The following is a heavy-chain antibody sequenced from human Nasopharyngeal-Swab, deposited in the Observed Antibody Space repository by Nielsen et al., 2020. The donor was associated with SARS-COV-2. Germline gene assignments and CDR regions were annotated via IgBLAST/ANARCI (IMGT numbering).Heavy chain of an antibody. CDR2: INHSGST. V-gene: IGHV4-34*01. Sequence: SETLSLTCAVYGGSFSGYYWSWIRQPPGKGLEWIGEINHSGSTNYNPSLKSRVTISVDTSKNQFSLKLSSVTAADTAVYYCARGKYDILTGYYPYYFDYWGQGTLVTVSS. CDR1: GGSFSGYY. CDR3: ARGKYDILTGYYPYYFDY. J-gene: IGHJ4*02. D-gene: IGHD3-9*01.